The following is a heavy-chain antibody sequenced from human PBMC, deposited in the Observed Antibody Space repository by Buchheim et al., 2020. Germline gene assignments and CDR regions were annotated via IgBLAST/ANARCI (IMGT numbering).Heavy chain of an antibody. D-gene: IGHD2-2*01. CDR1: GFTFSNYA. V-gene: IGHV3-23*01. CDR2: ISGSGASP. J-gene: IGHJ4*02. Sequence: QLLESGGGLVQPGGSLRLSCAASGFTFSNYAMSWVRQAPGKGLEWVSAISGSGASPYYADSVKGRFTISRDHSKNTLFLQMNSLRADDTAVYFCAKDGRLMPYTSTNLDYWGLGTL. CDR3: AKDGRLMPYTSTNLDY.